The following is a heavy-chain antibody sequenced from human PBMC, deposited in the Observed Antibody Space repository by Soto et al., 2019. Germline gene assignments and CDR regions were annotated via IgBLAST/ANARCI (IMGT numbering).Heavy chain of an antibody. D-gene: IGHD1-26*01. CDR1: GSTFTGYY. CDR3: ARDISGSYSP. Sequence: GPVKVSCKASGSTFTGYYMHWVRQAPGQGLEWMGWINPNSGGTNYAQKFQGWVTMTRDTSISTAYMELSRLRSDDTAVYYCARDISGSYSPWGQGTLVTVSS. J-gene: IGHJ4*02. V-gene: IGHV1-2*04. CDR2: INPNSGGT.